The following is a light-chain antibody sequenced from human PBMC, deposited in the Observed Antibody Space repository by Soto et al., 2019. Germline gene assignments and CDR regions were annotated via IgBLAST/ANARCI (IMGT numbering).Light chain of an antibody. J-gene: IGKJ1*01. Sequence: EVVLTQSPGTLSLSPGERATLSCRANQSINKNSLAWYQQKPGQAPRLLIYAASSRATGIPDRFSGGGSGTDFTLTIGRLEPEDFAVYYCQQYGSAPRTFGQGTKVEVK. CDR3: QQYGSAPRT. V-gene: IGKV3-20*01. CDR2: AAS. CDR1: QSINKNS.